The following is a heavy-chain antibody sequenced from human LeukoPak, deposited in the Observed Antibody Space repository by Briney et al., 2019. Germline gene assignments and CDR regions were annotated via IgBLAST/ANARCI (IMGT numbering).Heavy chain of an antibody. CDR1: GGSISSSGYY. CDR2: IYYSGST. Sequence: SETLSLTCTVSGGSISSSGYYWGWIRQPPGKGLEWIASIYYSGSTYYNPSLKSRVTISVDTSKNQFSLKLSSVTAADTAVYYCARGPFIVVVPAAKVWFDPWGQGTLVTVSS. CDR3: ARGPFIVVVPAAKVWFDP. D-gene: IGHD2-2*01. V-gene: IGHV4-39*01. J-gene: IGHJ5*02.